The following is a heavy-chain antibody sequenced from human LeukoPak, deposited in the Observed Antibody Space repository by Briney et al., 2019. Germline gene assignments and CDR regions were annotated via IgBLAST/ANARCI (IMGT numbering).Heavy chain of an antibody. D-gene: IGHD3-3*01. J-gene: IGHJ3*02. CDR1: GGSISSYY. Sequence: SETLSLTCTVSGGSISSYYWSWIRQPPGKGLEWIGYIYYSGSTNYNPSLKSRVTISVDTSKNQFSLKLSSVTAADTAVYYCARDGRTIFGVVTYDAFDIWGQGTMVTVSS. V-gene: IGHV4-59*01. CDR2: IYYSGST. CDR3: ARDGRTIFGVVTYDAFDI.